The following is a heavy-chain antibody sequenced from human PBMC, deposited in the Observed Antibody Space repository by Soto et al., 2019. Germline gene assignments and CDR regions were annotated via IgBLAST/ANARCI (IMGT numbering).Heavy chain of an antibody. J-gene: IGHJ6*03. V-gene: IGHV3-23*01. CDR2: ISGSGGST. D-gene: IGHD6-13*01. CDR3: AKGASSHDYYYYYMDV. Sequence: PGGSLRLSCAASGFTFSIYAMSWVRQAPGKGLEWVSAISGSGGSTYYADSVKGRFTISRDNSKNTLYLQMNSLRAEDTAVYYCAKGASSHDYYYYYMDVWGKGTTVTVSS. CDR1: GFTFSIYA.